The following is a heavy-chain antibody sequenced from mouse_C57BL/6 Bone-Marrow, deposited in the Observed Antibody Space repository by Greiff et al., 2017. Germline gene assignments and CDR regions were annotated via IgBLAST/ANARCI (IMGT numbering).Heavy chain of an antibody. V-gene: IGHV1-82*01. CDR1: GYAFSSSW. CDR3: ARRDYGSSGYWYFDV. CDR2: IYPGDGDT. D-gene: IGHD1-1*01. Sequence: VQLQQSGPELVKPGASVKISCKASGYAFSSSWMNWVKQRPGKGLEWIGRIYPGDGDTNYNGKFKGKATLTANTSSSTAYMQLSSLSSEDSAVYFCARRDYGSSGYWYFDVWGTGTTVTVSS. J-gene: IGHJ1*03.